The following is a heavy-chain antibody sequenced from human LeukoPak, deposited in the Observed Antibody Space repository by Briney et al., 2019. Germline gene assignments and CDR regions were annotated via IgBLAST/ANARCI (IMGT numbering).Heavy chain of an antibody. J-gene: IGHJ4*02. CDR3: AGTKHWLSFDY. CDR1: GDSISTYY. D-gene: IGHD6-19*01. CDR2: INYSGST. Sequence: KSSQTLSLTCTVSGDSISTYYWTRIRQPPGKGLEWIGYINYSGSTNYNPSLKSRVTMSVDTSKNQFSPRLNSVTAADAAVYYCAGTKHWLSFDYWGQGILVTASS. V-gene: IGHV4-59*01.